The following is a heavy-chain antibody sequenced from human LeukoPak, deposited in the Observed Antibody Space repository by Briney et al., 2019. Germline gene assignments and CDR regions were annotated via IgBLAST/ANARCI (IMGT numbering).Heavy chain of an antibody. V-gene: IGHV4-39*07. J-gene: IGHJ4*02. CDR3: ARDHDQHNDY. Sequence: PSETLSLTCTVSGGSISSSSYYWGWIRQPPGKGLEWIGSIYYSGSTYYNPSLKSRVTISVDTSKNQFSLKLSSVTAADTAVYYCARDHDQHNDYWGQGTLVTVSS. D-gene: IGHD1-1*01. CDR2: IYYSGST. CDR1: GGSISSSSYY.